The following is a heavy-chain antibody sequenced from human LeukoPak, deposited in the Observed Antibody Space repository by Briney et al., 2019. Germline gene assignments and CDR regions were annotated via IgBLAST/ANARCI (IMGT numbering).Heavy chain of an antibody. Sequence: SETLSLTCTVSGGSISGSRTWGWIRRPPGKGLEWIGNIHYDGRTVSNPSLKSRVTISLDTSKNQFSLKVSSVTAADTAFYYCARVFTAAGLDFWGQGTLVTVSS. CDR1: GGSISGSRT. V-gene: IGHV4-39*07. CDR3: ARVFTAAGLDF. D-gene: IGHD6-25*01. CDR2: IHYDGRT. J-gene: IGHJ4*01.